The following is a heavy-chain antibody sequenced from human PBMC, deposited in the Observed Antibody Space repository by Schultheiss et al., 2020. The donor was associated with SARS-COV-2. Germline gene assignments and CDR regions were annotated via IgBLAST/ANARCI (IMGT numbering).Heavy chain of an antibody. V-gene: IGHV4-59*12. D-gene: IGHD1-14*01. CDR2: IYYSGST. CDR1: GGSISSYY. CDR3: ARAGLDGRFDP. J-gene: IGHJ5*02. Sequence: SETLSLTCTVSGGSISSYYWSWIRQPPGKGLEWIGYIYYSGSTNYNPSLKSRVTMSVDTSKNQFSLKLSSVTAADTAVYYCARAGLDGRFDPWGQGTLVTVSS.